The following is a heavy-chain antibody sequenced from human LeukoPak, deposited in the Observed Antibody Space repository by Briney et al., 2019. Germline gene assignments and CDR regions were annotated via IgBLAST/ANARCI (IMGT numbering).Heavy chain of an antibody. CDR2: LWYDEIKK. J-gene: IGHJ4*02. Sequence: GGPLRLSCAASGFSFSTYAMSGVRQAPGKGVEWGAVLWYDEIKKYYADSVKGRFSISNDHSKSTLYVQMSSLRAQDTAVYYCARDKMISGYYFDHWGEGTLVTVSS. V-gene: IGHV3-33*08. CDR1: GFSFSTYA. CDR3: ARDKMISGYYFDH. D-gene: IGHD3-22*01.